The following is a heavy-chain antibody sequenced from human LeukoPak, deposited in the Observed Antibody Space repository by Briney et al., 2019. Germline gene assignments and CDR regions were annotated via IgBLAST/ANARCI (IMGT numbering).Heavy chain of an antibody. V-gene: IGHV3-23*01. J-gene: IGHJ4*02. CDR3: AKDLAGVVLVPY. CDR1: GFTFSSYA. Sequence: GGSLRLSCAASGFTFSSYAMSWVRQAPGKGLEWVSAISGSGGSTYYTDSVKGRFTISRDNSKNTLYLQMNSLRAEDTAVYYCAKDLAGVVLVPYWGQGTLVTVSS. D-gene: IGHD2-8*02. CDR2: ISGSGGST.